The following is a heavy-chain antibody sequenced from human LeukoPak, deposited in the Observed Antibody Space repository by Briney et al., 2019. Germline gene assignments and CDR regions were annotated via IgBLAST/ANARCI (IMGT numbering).Heavy chain of an antibody. D-gene: IGHD2-21*02. CDR1: GFTLGDYA. Sequence: GGSLRHSCTASGFTLGDYAMSWFRQAPGKGLEWVGFIRSKAYGGTTEYAASVKGRFTISRDDSKSIAYLQMNSLKTEDTAVYYCTRLGVVVTAIPDYWGQGTLVTVSS. CDR2: IRSKAYGGTT. CDR3: TRLGVVVTAIPDY. J-gene: IGHJ4*02. V-gene: IGHV3-49*03.